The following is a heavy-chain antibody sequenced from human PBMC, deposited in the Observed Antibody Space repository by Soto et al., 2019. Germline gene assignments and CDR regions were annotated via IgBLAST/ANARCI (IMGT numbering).Heavy chain of an antibody. CDR1: GYSFTSYD. CDR2: MSPSNGNT. V-gene: IGHV1-8*01. D-gene: IGHD1-1*01. Sequence: QVQLVQSGAEVEKPGASVKVSCRASGYSFTSYDINWVRQAAGQGLEWMGWMSPSNGNTGYAQKFQGRITMTRDTSISTAYMVLSSLSPEDTAMYYCARGVDAGVDVWGQGTTVTVSS. J-gene: IGHJ6*02. CDR3: ARGVDAGVDV.